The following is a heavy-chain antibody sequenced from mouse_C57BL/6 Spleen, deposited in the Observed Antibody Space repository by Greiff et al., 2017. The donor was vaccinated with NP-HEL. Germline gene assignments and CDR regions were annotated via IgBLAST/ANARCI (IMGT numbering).Heavy chain of an antibody. CDR1: GYTFTDYN. J-gene: IGHJ2*01. Sequence: VQLQQSGPELVKPGASVKIPCKASGYTFTDYNMDWVKQSHGKSLEWIGDINPNNGGTIYNQKFKGKATLTVDKSSSTAYMELRSLTSEDTAVYYCARNSYGSSYDFDYWGQGTTLTVSS. CDR3: ARNSYGSSYDFDY. V-gene: IGHV1-18*01. D-gene: IGHD1-1*01. CDR2: INPNNGGT.